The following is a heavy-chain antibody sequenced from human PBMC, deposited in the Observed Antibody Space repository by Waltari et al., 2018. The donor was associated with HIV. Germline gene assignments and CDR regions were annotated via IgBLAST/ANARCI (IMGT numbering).Heavy chain of an antibody. CDR3: ARSFSGYSNYFDP. CDR1: GGSMTSSSYY. D-gene: IGHD4-4*01. V-gene: IGHV4-39*01. J-gene: IGHJ5*02. Sequence: QLQLQESGPGLVKSSETLSLTCTVSGGSMTSSSYYWGWIRQPPGKGLEWIGSMSYSGSTYNNASLRSRLTRSVDPSKNQFSLKLTSVTAADTAMYYCARSFSGYSNYFDPWGQGTLVTVSS. CDR2: MSYSGST.